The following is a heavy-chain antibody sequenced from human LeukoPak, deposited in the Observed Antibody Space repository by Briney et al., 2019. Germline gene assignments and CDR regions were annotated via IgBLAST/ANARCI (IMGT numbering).Heavy chain of an antibody. Sequence: KPSETLSLTCTVSGGSISSYYWSWIRQPPGKGLEWIGYIYYSGSTNYNPSLKSRVTISVDTSKNQFSLKLSSVTAADTAVYYCARAPNWPYYYYYYMDVWGKGTTVTVSS. CDR2: IYYSGST. CDR3: ARAPNWPYYYYYYMDV. V-gene: IGHV4-59*01. J-gene: IGHJ6*03. CDR1: GGSISSYY. D-gene: IGHD7-27*01.